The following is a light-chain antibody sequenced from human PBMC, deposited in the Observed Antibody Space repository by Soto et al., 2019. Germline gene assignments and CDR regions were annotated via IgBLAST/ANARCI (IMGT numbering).Light chain of an antibody. V-gene: IGKV1-9*01. J-gene: IGKJ4*02. Sequence: IELTHSPPFLSASVGDRVTITCRAVEGITTYLAWYQQQPRKAPKDLIYGASILQNGVPTRFNGSGTRTEFTLTISSLQPEDLETYYRQPVKSFPLTFGGGTKMEVK. CDR2: GAS. CDR3: QPVKSFPLT. CDR1: EGITTY.